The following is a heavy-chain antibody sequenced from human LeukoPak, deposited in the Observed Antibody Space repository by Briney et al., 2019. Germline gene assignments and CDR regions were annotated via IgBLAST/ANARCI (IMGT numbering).Heavy chain of an antibody. D-gene: IGHD1-26*01. CDR1: GGSISSSNYY. V-gene: IGHV4-39*07. J-gene: IGHJ4*02. Sequence: SETLSLTCTVSGGSISSSNYYWGWIRQPPGKGLEWIGSNSGSTYYNPSLKSRVTISVDTSKNQFSLKLSSVTAADTAVYYCARFNSGSYQHYFDYWGQGTLVTVSS. CDR2: NSGST. CDR3: ARFNSGSYQHYFDY.